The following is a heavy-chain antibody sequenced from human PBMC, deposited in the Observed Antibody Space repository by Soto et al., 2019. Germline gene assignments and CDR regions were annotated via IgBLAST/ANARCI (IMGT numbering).Heavy chain of an antibody. V-gene: IGHV3-23*01. D-gene: IGHD2-8*01. CDR3: AKKGLGSLKTFCSNSDCHYAFDL. CDR1: GFTFINYA. J-gene: IGHJ3*01. Sequence: EVQPLESGGGLVQPGGSLRLSCAASGFTFINYAMIWVRQAPGKGLEWVSTISGGGDGTYYADSVKGHFTISRDNSKNTLYLQMNSLRAEDTAIYYCAKKGLGSLKTFCSNSDCHYAFDLWGQGTVVTVSS. CDR2: ISGGGDGT.